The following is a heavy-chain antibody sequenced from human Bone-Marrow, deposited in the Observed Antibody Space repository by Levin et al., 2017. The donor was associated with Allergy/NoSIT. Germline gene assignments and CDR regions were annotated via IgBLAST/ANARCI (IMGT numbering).Heavy chain of an antibody. V-gene: IGHV3-23*01. CDR2: ITGGGDYT. Sequence: GESLKISCAASGFTFTYWAMTWVRQAPGKGLEWVSSITGGGDYTFYADSVKGRFTISRDNSRDTLFLQMTSLRDEDTAVYYCAKDNYNSGQNWFDPWGQGTLVTVSS. D-gene: IGHD2/OR15-2a*01. CDR3: AKDNYNSGQNWFDP. J-gene: IGHJ5*02. CDR1: GFTFTYWA.